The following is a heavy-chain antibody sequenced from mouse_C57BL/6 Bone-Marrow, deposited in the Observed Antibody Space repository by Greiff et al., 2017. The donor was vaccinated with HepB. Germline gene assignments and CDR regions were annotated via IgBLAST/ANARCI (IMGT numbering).Heavy chain of an antibody. CDR1: GFNIQNTY. Sequence: VQLQQSVAELVRPGASVKLSCTASGFNIQNTYMHWVKQRPEQGLEWIGRIDPANGNTKYAPKFQGKATITADTSSNTAYLQLSSLTSEDTAIYYCARGDGGDYWGQGTTLTVSS. CDR2: IDPANGNT. J-gene: IGHJ2*01. V-gene: IGHV14-3*01. CDR3: ARGDGGDY.